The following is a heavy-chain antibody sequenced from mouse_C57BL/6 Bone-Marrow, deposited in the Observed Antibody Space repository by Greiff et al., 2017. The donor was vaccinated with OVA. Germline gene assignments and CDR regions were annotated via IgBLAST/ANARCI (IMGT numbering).Heavy chain of an antibody. V-gene: IGHV1-82*01. Sequence: QVQLQQSGPELVKPGASVKISCKASGYAFSSSWMNWVKQRPGKGLEWIGRIYPGDGDTNYNGKFKGKATLTADKSSSTAYMQLSSLTSEDSAVYFCANYDSFYAMDYWGQGTSVTVSS. CDR3: ANYDSFYAMDY. J-gene: IGHJ4*01. CDR2: IYPGDGDT. CDR1: GYAFSSSW. D-gene: IGHD2-4*01.